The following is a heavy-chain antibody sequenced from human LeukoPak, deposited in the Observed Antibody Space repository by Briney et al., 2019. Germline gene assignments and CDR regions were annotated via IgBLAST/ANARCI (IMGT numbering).Heavy chain of an antibody. CDR3: AEQNKTGYYYYVMDA. CDR2: IYPGDSAT. Sequence: GESLKISCKGSGYSFSSYWIGWVRQMPGKGLEWMGIIYPGDSATRYSPSFQGQVTISADKSISTAYLQWSSLKASDTAMYYCAEQNKTGYYYYVMDAGGQGTRSPSP. D-gene: IGHD1-1*01. V-gene: IGHV5-51*01. J-gene: IGHJ6*02. CDR1: GYSFSSYW.